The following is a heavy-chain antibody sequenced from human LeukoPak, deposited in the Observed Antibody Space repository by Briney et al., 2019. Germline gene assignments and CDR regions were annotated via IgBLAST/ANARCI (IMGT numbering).Heavy chain of an antibody. Sequence: GGSLRLSCAASGFTFSRHWMHWVRQAPGKGLVWVSRVKGDGTFTNYADSVYGRFTISRDNAKNTLYLHMHSLRAEDTAVYYCVRDGDDFNFDYWGQGNLVTVSS. J-gene: IGHJ4*02. V-gene: IGHV3-74*01. CDR2: VKGDGTFT. CDR3: VRDGDDFNFDY. CDR1: GFTFSRHW. D-gene: IGHD5-24*01.